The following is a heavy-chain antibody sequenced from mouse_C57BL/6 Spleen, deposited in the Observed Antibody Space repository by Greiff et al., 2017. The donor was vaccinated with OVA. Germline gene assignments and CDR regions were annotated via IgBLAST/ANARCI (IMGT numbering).Heavy chain of an antibody. CDR1: GYSFTGYY. D-gene: IGHD4-1*01. Sequence: EVQLQQSGPELVKPGASVKISCKASGYSFTGYYMNWVKQSPEKSLEWIGEIHPSTGGTTYTQKFKAKATLTVDKSSSTAYMQLKSLTSEDSAVYYCARREKKTGGFAYWGQGTLVTVSA. J-gene: IGHJ3*01. CDR3: ARREKKTGGFAY. V-gene: IGHV1-42*01. CDR2: IHPSTGGT.